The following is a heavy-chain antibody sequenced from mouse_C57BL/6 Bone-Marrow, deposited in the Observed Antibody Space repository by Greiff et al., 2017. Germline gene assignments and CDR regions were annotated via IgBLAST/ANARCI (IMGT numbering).Heavy chain of an antibody. CDR2: ISSGGSYT. CDR3: ARFYYWYFDV. Sequence: EVQLQQSGGDLVKPGGSLKLSCAASGFTFSSYGMSWVRKTPDKRLEWVATISSGGSYTYYPDSVKGRFTISRDNAKNTLYLQMSSLKSEDTAMYYCARFYYWYFDVWGTGTTVTVSS. V-gene: IGHV5-6*01. J-gene: IGHJ1*03. CDR1: GFTFSSYG.